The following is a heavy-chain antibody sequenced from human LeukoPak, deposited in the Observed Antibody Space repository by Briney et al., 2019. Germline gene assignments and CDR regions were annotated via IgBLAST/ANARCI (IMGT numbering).Heavy chain of an antibody. J-gene: IGHJ4*02. V-gene: IGHV3-30*18. CDR2: ISYDGSNK. Sequence: GGSLRLSCAASGFTFSSYGMHWVRQAPGKGLEWMAVISYDGSNKYYADSVKGRFTISRDNSKNTLYLQMNSLRAEDTAVYYCAKDKGGSYYYFDYWGQGTLVTVSS. D-gene: IGHD1-26*01. CDR1: GFTFSSYG. CDR3: AKDKGGSYYYFDY.